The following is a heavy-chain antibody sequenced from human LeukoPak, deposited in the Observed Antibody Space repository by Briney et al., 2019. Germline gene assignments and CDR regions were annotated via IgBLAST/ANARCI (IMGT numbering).Heavy chain of an antibody. D-gene: IGHD6-13*01. CDR1: GYTLTELS. CDR2: INPNSGGT. V-gene: IGHV1-2*06. J-gene: IGHJ6*02. CDR3: ARDFRYSSI. Sequence: ASVKVSYKVSGYTLTELSMHWVRQAPGQGLEWMGRINPNSGGTNYAQKFQGRVTMTRDTSISTAYMELSRLRSDDTAVYYCARDFRYSSIWGQGTTVTVSS.